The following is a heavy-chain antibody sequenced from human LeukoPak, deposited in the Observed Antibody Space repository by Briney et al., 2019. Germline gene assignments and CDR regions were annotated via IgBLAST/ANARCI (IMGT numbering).Heavy chain of an antibody. CDR1: GFTFSSYS. Sequence: GGSLRLSCAASGFTFSSYSMNWVRQAPGKGLEWVSSISSSSTYIYYADSVKGRFTISRDNAKNSLFLQMNSLRAEDTAVYYCAKGRGGYHYYYMDVWGKGTTVTVSS. CDR3: AKGRGGYHYYYMDV. V-gene: IGHV3-21*01. J-gene: IGHJ6*03. CDR2: ISSSSTYI. D-gene: IGHD2-15*01.